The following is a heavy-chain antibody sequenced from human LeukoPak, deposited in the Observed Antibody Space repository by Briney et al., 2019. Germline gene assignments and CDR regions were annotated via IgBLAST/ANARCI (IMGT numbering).Heavy chain of an antibody. D-gene: IGHD2-2*01. CDR1: GFTFSSYA. J-gene: IGHJ4*02. V-gene: IGHV3-23*01. CDR3: AKDTVVVPAAGENYFDY. CDR2: ISGSGGST. Sequence: PGGSLRLSCAASGFTFSSYAMSWVRQAPGKGLEWVSAISGSGGSTYYADSVKGRFTISRDNSKNTLYLQMNSLRAEDTAVYYCAKDTVVVPAAGENYFDYWGQGTLVTVSS.